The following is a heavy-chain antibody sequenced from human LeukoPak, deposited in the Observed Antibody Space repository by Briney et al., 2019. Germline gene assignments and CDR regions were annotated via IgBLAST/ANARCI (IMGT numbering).Heavy chain of an antibody. J-gene: IGHJ4*02. CDR1: GFTFSSYE. CDR3: ASERTGIAAAGEALVDY. CDR2: ISISGSSK. V-gene: IGHV3-48*03. D-gene: IGHD6-13*01. Sequence: AGSQRLSCAASGFTFSSYEMNWVRLAPGKGLEWVAYISISGSSKNYADSVKGRFTISRDNAKNSLYLQMNSLRAEDTAVYYCASERTGIAAAGEALVDYWGQGTLVTVSS.